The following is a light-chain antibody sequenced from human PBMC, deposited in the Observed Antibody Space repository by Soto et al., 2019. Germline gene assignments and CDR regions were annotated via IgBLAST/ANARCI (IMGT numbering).Light chain of an antibody. V-gene: IGLV2-8*01. CDR3: SSYGGSNDFV. J-gene: IGLJ1*01. Sequence: QSVLTQPPSASGSPGQSVTISCTGTSSYVGGYNYVSWYQQHPGKAPKLMIYEVSKRPSGVPDRFSGSKSANTASLTVSGLQAEDEADYYCSSYGGSNDFVFGTGTKVTVL. CDR2: EVS. CDR1: SSYVGGYNY.